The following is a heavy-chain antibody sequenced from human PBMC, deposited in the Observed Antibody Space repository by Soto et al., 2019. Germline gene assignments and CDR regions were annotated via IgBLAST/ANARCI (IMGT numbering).Heavy chain of an antibody. CDR3: AHRERSGYLNY. CDR2: IYWDDDK. V-gene: IGHV2-5*02. CDR1: GFSLSTSGLA. Sequence: QITLKESGPTLVKPTQTLTLTCTFSGFSLSTSGLAVAWIRQPPGKALECLALIYWDDDKRYSPSLHSRLTIPKDTSKNQVVLTVTNIDTVDTATYYCAHRERSGYLNYWGQGTLVTVSS. J-gene: IGHJ4*02. D-gene: IGHD3-22*01.